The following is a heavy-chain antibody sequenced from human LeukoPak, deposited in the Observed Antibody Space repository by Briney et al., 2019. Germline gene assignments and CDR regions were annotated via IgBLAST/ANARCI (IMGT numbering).Heavy chain of an antibody. CDR1: GGSFSGYY. CDR3: ARGLYDSSGYRY. D-gene: IGHD3-22*01. CDR2: INHSGST. V-gene: IGHV4-34*01. J-gene: IGHJ4*02. Sequence: SETLSLTCAVYGGSFSGYYWSWIRQPPGKGLEWIGEINHSGSTNCNPSLKSRVTISVDTSKNQFSLKLSSVTAADTAVYYCARGLYDSSGYRYWGQGTLVTVSS.